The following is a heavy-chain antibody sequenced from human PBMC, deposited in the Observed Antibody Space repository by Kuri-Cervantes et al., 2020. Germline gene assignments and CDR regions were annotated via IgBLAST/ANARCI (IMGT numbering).Heavy chain of an antibody. D-gene: IGHD6-6*01. Sequence: GESLKISCAASGFTFSNYAIHWVRQAPGKGLEWVANIKQDGSEKYYVDSVKGRFTISRDNAKNSLYLQMNSLRAEDTAVYYCAREEFSSSGYFDYWGQGTLVTVSS. CDR3: AREEFSSSGYFDY. V-gene: IGHV3-7*01. CDR2: IKQDGSEK. J-gene: IGHJ4*02. CDR1: GFTFSNYA.